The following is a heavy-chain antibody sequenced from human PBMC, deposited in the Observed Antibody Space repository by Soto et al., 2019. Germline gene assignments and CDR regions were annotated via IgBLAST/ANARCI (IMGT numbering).Heavy chain of an antibody. J-gene: IGHJ6*02. Sequence: QVQLVQSGGGVVQPGRSLRLSCAASGFTFSRFAMYWVRQSPGKGLEWVAVISFDGINKYYADSVKGRFTISRDISKSTLYLQLNSLRAEDTAVYYCARDQVQYGSGYYTRYYGLYVWGQGATVTVSS. V-gene: IGHV3-30-3*01. CDR2: ISFDGINK. CDR3: ARDQVQYGSGYYTRYYGLYV. D-gene: IGHD6-19*01. CDR1: GFTFSRFA.